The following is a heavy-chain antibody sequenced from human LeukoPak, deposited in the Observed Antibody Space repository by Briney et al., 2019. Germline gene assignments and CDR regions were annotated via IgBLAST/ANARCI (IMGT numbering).Heavy chain of an antibody. CDR3: AKDPDSSGWYVMYYFDY. V-gene: IGHV3-30*18. D-gene: IGHD6-19*01. CDR2: ISYDGSNK. J-gene: IGHJ4*02. CDR1: GFTFSSYG. Sequence: GGSLRLSRAASGFTFSSYGMHWVRQAPGKGLEWVAVISYDGSNKYYADSVKGRFTISRDNSKNTLYLQMNSLRAEDTAVYYCAKDPDSSGWYVMYYFDYWGQGTLVTVSS.